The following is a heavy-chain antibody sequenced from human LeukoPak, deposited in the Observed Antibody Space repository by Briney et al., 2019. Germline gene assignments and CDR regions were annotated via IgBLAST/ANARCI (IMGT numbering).Heavy chain of an antibody. V-gene: IGHV4-61*02. D-gene: IGHD3-10*01. CDR2: IYTSGST. CDR3: ARVRGSGSSYYYYYYMDV. Sequence: SQTLSLTCTVSGGSISSGSYYWSWIRQPAGKGLEWFGRIYTSGSTNYNPSLKSRVTISVDTSKNQFSLKLTSVTAADTAVYYCARVRGSGSSYYYYYYMDVWGKGTTVTVSS. CDR1: GGSISSGSYY. J-gene: IGHJ6*03.